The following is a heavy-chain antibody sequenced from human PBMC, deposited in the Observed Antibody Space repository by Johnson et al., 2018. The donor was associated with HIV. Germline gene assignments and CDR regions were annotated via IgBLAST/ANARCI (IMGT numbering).Heavy chain of an antibody. CDR2: IGYDGSNT. V-gene: IGHV3-33*08. CDR3: ARDPDWSAFDI. D-gene: IGHD3-9*01. Sequence: QVQLVESGGGLVQPGGSLRLSCAASGFTFSSYGMHWVRQAPGKGLEWVAVIGYDGSNTYFADSVKGRFSISRDNTKNSLYLQMDSLRVDDSAVYYCARDPDWSAFDIWGQGTMVTVSS. CDR1: GFTFSSYG. J-gene: IGHJ3*02.